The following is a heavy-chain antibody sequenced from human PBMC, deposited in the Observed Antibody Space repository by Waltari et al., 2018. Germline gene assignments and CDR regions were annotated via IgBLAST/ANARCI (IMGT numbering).Heavy chain of an antibody. J-gene: IGHJ4*02. CDR2: ISGSGGST. V-gene: IGHV3-23*01. Sequence: EVQLLESGGGLVQPGGSLRLSCAASGFTFSSYAMSWVRQAPGKGLEWVSGISGSGGSTYDADSVKGRFTISRDNSKNTLDLQMNSLRAEDTAVYYCAKDGVTTVTTSDYWGQGTLVTVSS. D-gene: IGHD4-17*01. CDR1: GFTFSSYA. CDR3: AKDGVTTVTTSDY.